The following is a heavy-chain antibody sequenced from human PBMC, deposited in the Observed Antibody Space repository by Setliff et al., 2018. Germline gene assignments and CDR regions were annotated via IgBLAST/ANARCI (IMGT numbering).Heavy chain of an antibody. D-gene: IGHD6-19*01. CDR1: GFNFSIYT. V-gene: IGHV3-23*01. J-gene: IGHJ5*02. CDR2: IPSTGSRT. Sequence: HPGGSLRLSCAASGFNFSIYTMTWVRQAPGKGLEWVLSIPSTGSRTDYADSVQGRFIVSRDNSKNTLYLEMNTLRTDDTALYYCAKRGSNGCLEGSWGQGTLVTVSS. CDR3: AKRGSNGCLEGS.